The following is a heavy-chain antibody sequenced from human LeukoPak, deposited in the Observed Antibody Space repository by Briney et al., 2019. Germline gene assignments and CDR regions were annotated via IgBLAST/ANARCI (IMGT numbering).Heavy chain of an antibody. CDR3: ARDLIPLGYCSSTSCLAGGMDV. CDR2: INPSGGST. D-gene: IGHD2-2*01. V-gene: IGHV1-46*01. CDR1: GYTFTSYY. Sequence: ASVKVSCKASGYTFTSYYMHWVRQAPGQGLEWMGIINPSGGSTSYAQKFQGRVTMTRDTSTSTVYMELSSLRSEDTAVYYCARDLIPLGYCSSTSCLAGGMDVRGQGTTVTVSS. J-gene: IGHJ6*02.